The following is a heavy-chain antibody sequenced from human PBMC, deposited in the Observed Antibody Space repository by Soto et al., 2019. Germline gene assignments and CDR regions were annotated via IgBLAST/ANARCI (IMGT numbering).Heavy chain of an antibody. V-gene: IGHV5-51*01. J-gene: IGHJ3*02. CDR2: IYPGDSDT. D-gene: IGHD5-12*01. Sequence: GESLKISCKGSGYSFTSYWIGWVRQMPGKGLEWMGIIYPGDSDTRYSPSFQGQVTISADKSISTAYLQWSSLKASDTAMYYCASQEMATKNVDAFDIWGQGTMVTDS. CDR3: ASQEMATKNVDAFDI. CDR1: GYSFTSYW.